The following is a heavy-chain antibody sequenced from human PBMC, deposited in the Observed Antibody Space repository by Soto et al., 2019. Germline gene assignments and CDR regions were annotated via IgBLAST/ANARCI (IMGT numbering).Heavy chain of an antibody. J-gene: IGHJ6*02. Sequence: PSQTLSLTCAISGDSVSSNSAAWNWLRQSPSRGLEWLGRTYYRSKWYNDYAVSVKSRITINPDTSKNQFSLQLNSVTPEDTAVYYCARDEYSGYSYAHYYYYGMDGWGQGTTVTGS. V-gene: IGHV6-1*01. CDR2: TYYRSKWYN. CDR3: ARDEYSGYSYAHYYYYGMDG. D-gene: IGHD5-18*01. CDR1: GDSVSSNSAA.